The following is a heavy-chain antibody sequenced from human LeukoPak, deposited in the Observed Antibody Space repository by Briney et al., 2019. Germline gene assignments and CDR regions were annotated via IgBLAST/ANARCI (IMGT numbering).Heavy chain of an antibody. CDR1: GYTFTGYY. CDR2: INAGNGNT. J-gene: IGHJ4*02. D-gene: IGHD5-12*01. Sequence: ASVKVSCKASGYTFTGYYMHWVRQAPGQRLEWMGWINAGNGNTKYSQKFQGRVTITRDTSASTAYMELSSLRSEDTAVYYCARPRGAYSGYDYDYWGQGTLATVSS. V-gene: IGHV1-3*01. CDR3: ARPRGAYSGYDYDY.